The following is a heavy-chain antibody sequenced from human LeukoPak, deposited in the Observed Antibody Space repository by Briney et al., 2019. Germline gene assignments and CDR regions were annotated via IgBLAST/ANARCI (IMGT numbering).Heavy chain of an antibody. CDR3: ASRRYYYDSSGYYPEDWFDP. CDR2: IIPILGIA. V-gene: IGHV1-69*04. J-gene: IGHJ5*02. D-gene: IGHD3-22*01. Sequence: SVKVSCKASGGTFSSYAISWVRQAPGQGLEWMGRIIPILGIANYAQKFQGRVTITADKSTSTAYMELSSLRSEDTAVYYCASRRYYYDSSGYYPEDWFDPWGQGTLVTVSS. CDR1: GGTFSSYA.